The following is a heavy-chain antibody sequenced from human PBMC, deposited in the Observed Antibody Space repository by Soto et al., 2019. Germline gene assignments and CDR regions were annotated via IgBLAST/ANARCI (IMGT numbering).Heavy chain of an antibody. Sequence: SETLSLTCTVSGGAISGGGYSWIWQRQHQGKGLEGIGYIYDSRSYYSNPSLKSRVTISIDTTKNQFSLKLSSATAADTAVYYSARQYGTPFDHWGQGTLVTVSS. J-gene: IGHJ4*02. V-gene: IGHV4-39*01. CDR1: GGAISGGGYS. CDR3: ARQYGTPFDH. CDR2: IYDSRSY. D-gene: IGHD1-26*01.